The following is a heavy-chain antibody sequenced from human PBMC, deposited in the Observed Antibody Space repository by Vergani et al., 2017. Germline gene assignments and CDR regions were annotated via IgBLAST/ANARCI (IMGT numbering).Heavy chain of an antibody. CDR2: LRYDGSNE. CDR1: GFFFGNYG. J-gene: IGHJ6*04. V-gene: IGHV3-30*02. CDR3: ANRYWSNLICYSFYGMGV. Sequence: QVQLVESGGGVVQPGGSLRLSRRGSGFFFGNYGMHWVRQAPGRGLEWVAVLRYDGSNEYYGDAVKGRFILSRDNSKNMLSLEMHSLRPEDTDVYYCANRYWSNLICYSFYGMGVWGGGTTVTVCS. D-gene: IGHD2-2*01.